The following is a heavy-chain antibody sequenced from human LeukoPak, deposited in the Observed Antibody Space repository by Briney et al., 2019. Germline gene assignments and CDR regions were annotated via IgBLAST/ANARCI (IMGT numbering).Heavy chain of an antibody. V-gene: IGHV1-18*01. D-gene: IGHD5-18*01. CDR2: ISSYNGNT. J-gene: IGHJ4*02. CDR1: GYTFTSYG. Sequence: ASVKVSCKASGYTFTSYGISWVRQAPGQGLEWMGWISSYNGNTNYAQKLQGRVTMTTDTSTSTAYMELRSLISDDTAIYYCARQVDTTMALPDYWGQGTPVTVSS. CDR3: ARQVDTTMALPDY.